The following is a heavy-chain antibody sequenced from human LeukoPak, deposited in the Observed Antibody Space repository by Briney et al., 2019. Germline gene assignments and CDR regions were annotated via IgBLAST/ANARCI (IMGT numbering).Heavy chain of an antibody. V-gene: IGHV1-18*01. CDR3: PSQVDIRIALTDY. Sequence: ASVTVSCMDSGYTFTSYGMTWLRQAPGHGLEWLGWISAYNSNTNYAEKLQGRVTMITDTSRRTAYMELRSLRSDDTAVYYCPSQVDIRIALTDYWGQGTLVTVSS. CDR2: ISAYNSNT. J-gene: IGHJ4*02. D-gene: IGHD2-2*03. CDR1: GYTFTSYG.